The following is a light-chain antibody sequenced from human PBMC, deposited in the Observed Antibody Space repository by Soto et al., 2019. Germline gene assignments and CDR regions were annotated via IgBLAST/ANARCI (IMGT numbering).Light chain of an antibody. J-gene: IGKJ1*01. CDR2: GAS. CDR3: QQRSNWPPST. V-gene: IGKV3-15*01. CDR1: QSVDIN. Sequence: MVLTQSRATQSGNQEERVTLSGHASQSVDINLAWYQQKSGQAPRLLIDGASTRATDMPGRFSGRGSGTEFTLTISCLQSEDFAVYYCQQRSNWPPSTFGQGTKV.